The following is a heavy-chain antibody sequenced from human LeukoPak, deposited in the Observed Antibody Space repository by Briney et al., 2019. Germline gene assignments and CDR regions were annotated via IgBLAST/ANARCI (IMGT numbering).Heavy chain of an antibody. CDR2: ISGSGGSA. CDR3: AKETIVVVHEENWFDP. J-gene: IGHJ5*02. CDR1: GFTFSSYA. Sequence: GGSLRLSCAASGFTFSSYAMSWVRQAPGKGLEWVSAISGSGGSAYYADSVKGRFTISRDNSKNTLYLQMNSLRAEDAAVYYCAKETIVVVHEENWFDPWGQGTLVTVSS. D-gene: IGHD3-22*01. V-gene: IGHV3-23*01.